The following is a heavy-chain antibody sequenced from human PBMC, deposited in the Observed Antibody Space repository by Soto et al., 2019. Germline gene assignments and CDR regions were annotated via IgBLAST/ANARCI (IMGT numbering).Heavy chain of an antibody. J-gene: IGHJ4*02. Sequence: GGSLRLSYSASGFTFSSYSMNWVRQAPGKGLEWVSSISSSSSYIYYADSVKGRFTISRDNAKNSLYLQMNSLRAEDTAVYYCARDRKQQLVPTGGFDYWGQGTLVTVSS. V-gene: IGHV3-21*01. CDR1: GFTFSSYS. CDR2: ISSSSSYI. D-gene: IGHD6-13*01. CDR3: ARDRKQQLVPTGGFDY.